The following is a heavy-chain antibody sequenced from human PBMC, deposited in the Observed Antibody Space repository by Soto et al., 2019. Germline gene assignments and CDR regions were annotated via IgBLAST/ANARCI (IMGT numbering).Heavy chain of an antibody. J-gene: IGHJ4*02. CDR1: GFTFSSYA. Sequence: GGSLRLSCAASGFTFSSYAMSWVRQAPGKGLEWVSAISGSGGSTYYADSVKGRFTISRDNSKNTLYLQMSSLRAEDTAVYYCAKAEGYCSGGSCYSLSEFDYWGQGTLVTVSS. V-gene: IGHV3-23*01. CDR2: ISGSGGST. CDR3: AKAEGYCSGGSCYSLSEFDY. D-gene: IGHD2-15*01.